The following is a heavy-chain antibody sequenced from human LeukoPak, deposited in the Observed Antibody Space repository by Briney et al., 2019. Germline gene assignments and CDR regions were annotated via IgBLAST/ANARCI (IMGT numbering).Heavy chain of an antibody. CDR2: ISGSGGAT. CDR1: GFTFNTYG. CDR3: ARGGVDYYGSGTYYLMYYFDY. D-gene: IGHD3-10*01. V-gene: IGHV3-23*01. J-gene: IGHJ4*02. Sequence: GGSLRLSCAASGFTFNTYGMSWVRQAPGKGLEWVSGISGSGGATYYADSVKGRFTISRDGPHNTLYLQMNSLRAEDTAVYFCARGGVDYYGSGTYYLMYYFDYWGQGTLVTVSS.